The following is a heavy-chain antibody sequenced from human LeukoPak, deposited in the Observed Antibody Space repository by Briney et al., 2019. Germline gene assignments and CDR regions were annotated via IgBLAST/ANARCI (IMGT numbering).Heavy chain of an antibody. CDR2: IIPLLTIP. CDR3: AREGWDYSDTSGSLYFDY. J-gene: IGHJ4*02. CDR1: GGTFSSYP. Sequence: GSSVKVSCKASGGTFSSYPISWVRQAPGQGLEWMGRIIPLLTIPNYADNFQGRVTINADKSTSTAYLELSSLRSEDTAVYYCAREGWDYSDTSGSLYFDYWGQGTLVTVSS. V-gene: IGHV1-69*04. D-gene: IGHD3-22*01.